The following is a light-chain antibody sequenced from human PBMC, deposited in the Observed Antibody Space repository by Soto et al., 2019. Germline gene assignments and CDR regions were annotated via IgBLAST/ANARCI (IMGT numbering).Light chain of an antibody. J-gene: IGKJ3*01. Sequence: DIVMTQSPLSLPVTPGEPASISCRSSQSLLHSNGYNYLDWYLQKPGQSPQLLIYLGSNRASGVPDRLSGSGSGTNTTLKISRVEAEDVGVYYCMQALQAPITFGPGTKVDIK. CDR2: LGS. V-gene: IGKV2-28*01. CDR1: QSLLHSNGYNY. CDR3: MQALQAPIT.